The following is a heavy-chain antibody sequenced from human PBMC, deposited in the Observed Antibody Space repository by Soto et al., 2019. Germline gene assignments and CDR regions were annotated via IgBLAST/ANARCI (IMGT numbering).Heavy chain of an antibody. V-gene: IGHV4-34*01. CDR1: GGSFSGYY. D-gene: IGHD2-2*01. Sequence: SETLSLTCAVYGGSFSGYYWSWIRQPPGKGLEWIGEINHSGSTNYNPSLKSRVTISVETSKNQFSLKLSSVTAADTAVYYCARLGAGLGIVVVPAAPLRSWFDPWGQGTLVTVSS. CDR2: INHSGST. J-gene: IGHJ5*02. CDR3: ARLGAGLGIVVVPAAPLRSWFDP.